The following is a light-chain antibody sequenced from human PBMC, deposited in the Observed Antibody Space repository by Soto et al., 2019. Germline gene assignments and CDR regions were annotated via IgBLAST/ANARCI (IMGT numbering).Light chain of an antibody. Sequence: EILFPQSPGTLSLSPGERATLSCRASQSVSSSYLAWYQQKPGQAPRLLIYDASNRATGIPARFSGGGSGTDFTLTIDNLEPEDFAIYYCQQRSNWHPITFGQGTRLEIK. CDR2: DAS. J-gene: IGKJ5*01. CDR1: QSVSSSY. CDR3: QQRSNWHPIT. V-gene: IGKV3D-20*02.